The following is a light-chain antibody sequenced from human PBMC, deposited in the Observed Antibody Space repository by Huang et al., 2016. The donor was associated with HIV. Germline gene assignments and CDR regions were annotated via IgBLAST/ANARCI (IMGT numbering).Light chain of an antibody. Sequence: AIHLTQSPSSLSASVGDRVTITCRASQGISSALAWYQQKPGKVPKLLLYDSSSLESGVPSRFSGSASGTDFTLTISSLQPEDFATYYCQQFTFFGGGTKVEIK. CDR3: QQFTF. CDR1: QGISSA. CDR2: DSS. V-gene: IGKV1-13*02. J-gene: IGKJ4*01.